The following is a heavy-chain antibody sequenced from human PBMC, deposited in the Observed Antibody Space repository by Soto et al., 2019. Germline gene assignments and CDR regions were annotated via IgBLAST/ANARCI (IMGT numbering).Heavy chain of an antibody. CDR3: VRDRYYYDSSAISDDAFYI. V-gene: IGHV3-48*03. CDR2: ISRGGSPI. Sequence: GGSLRLSCAASGFTFSVYEMNWVRQAPGKGLEWVSFISRGGSPIYYADSVKGRFTISRDDAKSSLYLKMNSLRVDNTAVSFFVRDRYYYDSSAISDDAFYIWRQETLLAISS. D-gene: IGHD3-22*01. J-gene: IGHJ3*02. CDR1: GFTFSVYE.